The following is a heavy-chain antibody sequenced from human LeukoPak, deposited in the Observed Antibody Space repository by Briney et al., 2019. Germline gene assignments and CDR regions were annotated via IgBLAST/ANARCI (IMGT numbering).Heavy chain of an antibody. CDR2: IYHSGTT. CDR1: GGSFSSSNW. D-gene: IGHD2-8*01. CDR3: ARVREANLYCTNGVCFGPADFDY. Sequence: PSETLSLTCAVSGGSFSSSNWWSWVRQPPGKGLEWIGDIYHSGTTNYNPSLKSRVTISVDKSKNQFSLKLTSVTAADTAVYYCARVREANLYCTNGVCFGPADFDYWGQGTLVSVSA. V-gene: IGHV4-4*02. J-gene: IGHJ4*02.